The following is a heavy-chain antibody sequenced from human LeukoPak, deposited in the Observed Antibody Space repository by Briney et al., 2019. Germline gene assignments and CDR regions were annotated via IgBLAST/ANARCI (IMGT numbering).Heavy chain of an antibody. CDR2: IYSTGST. Sequence: PETLSLTCTVSGGSISNYYWSWLRQPPGKGLEWIGHIYSTGSTTYSPSLKSRVIMSADTSKNQFSLKVTSVTAADTAVYYCARHRPEGSYPLDSWGQGALDTVSS. J-gene: IGHJ4*02. CDR3: ARHRPEGSYPLDS. CDR1: GGSISNYY. V-gene: IGHV4-59*08.